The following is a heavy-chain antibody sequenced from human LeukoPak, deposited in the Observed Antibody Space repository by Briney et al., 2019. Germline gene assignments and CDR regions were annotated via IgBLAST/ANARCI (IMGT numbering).Heavy chain of an antibody. CDR3: ARRGMTSSYYYYMDV. CDR2: IYTSGST. D-gene: IGHD3-16*01. V-gene: IGHV4-61*02. CDR1: GGSISSGSYY. J-gene: IGHJ6*03. Sequence: SQTLSLTCTVSGGSISSGSYYWSWIRQPAGKGLEWIGRIYTSGSTNYNPSLKSRVTISVDTSKNQFFLKLSSVTAADTAVYYCARRGMTSSYYYYMDVWGKGTTVTISS.